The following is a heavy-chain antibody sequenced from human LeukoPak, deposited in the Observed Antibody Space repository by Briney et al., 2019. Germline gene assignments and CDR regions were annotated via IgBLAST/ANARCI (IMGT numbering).Heavy chain of an antibody. Sequence: SETLSLTCTVSGGSISSGGYYWSWIRQHPGKGLEWLGYIYYSGSTYYNPSLKSRVTISVDTSKNQFSLKLSSVTAADTAVYYCARSRGESYGDYVIWFDPWGQGTLVTVSS. J-gene: IGHJ5*02. CDR1: GGSISSGGYY. D-gene: IGHD4-17*01. CDR2: IYYSGST. V-gene: IGHV4-31*03. CDR3: ARSRGESYGDYVIWFDP.